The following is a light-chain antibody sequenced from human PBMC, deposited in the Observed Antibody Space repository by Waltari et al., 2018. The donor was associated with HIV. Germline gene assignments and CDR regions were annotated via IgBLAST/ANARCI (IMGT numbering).Light chain of an antibody. CDR3: QHYTSSPTWT. CDR1: QSVSSD. CDR2: GAS. Sequence: IVLTQSPGTLSLSPGERATFSCRASQSVSSDLAWYHQRPGQAPRRLIYGASTRATGIPDRFSGSGSGTDFTLTINSLEPEDFAVYYCQHYTSSPTWTFGQGTKVEIK. V-gene: IGKV3-20*01. J-gene: IGKJ1*01.